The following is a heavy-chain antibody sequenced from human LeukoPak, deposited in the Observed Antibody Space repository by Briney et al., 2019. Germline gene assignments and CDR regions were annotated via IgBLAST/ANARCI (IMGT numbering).Heavy chain of an antibody. V-gene: IGHV6-1*01. J-gene: IGHJ3*02. CDR2: TYYRSKWYN. D-gene: IGHD5-18*01. CDR3: VRGGQGDGHSADEGFDI. CDR1: GDSVSSNSAA. Sequence: SQTLSLTCVISGDSVSSNSAAWNWIRQSPSRGLEWLGSTYYRSKWYNDYGVSVKSRININPDTSKNHFSLQLSSVTPEDTAVYYCVRGGQGDGHSADEGFDIWGQGTMVTVS.